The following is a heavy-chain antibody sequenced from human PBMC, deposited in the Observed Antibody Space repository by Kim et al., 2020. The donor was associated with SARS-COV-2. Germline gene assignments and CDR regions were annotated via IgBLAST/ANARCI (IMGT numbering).Heavy chain of an antibody. CDR1: GYTFTGYY. CDR3: ARAQLSRIAVAGTLFDY. D-gene: IGHD6-19*01. Sequence: ASVKVSCKASGYTFTGYYMHWVRQAPGQGLEWMGWINPNSGGTNYAQKFQGWVTMTRDTSISTAYMELSRLRSDDTAVYYCARAQLSRIAVAGTLFDYWGQGTLVTVSS. J-gene: IGHJ4*02. CDR2: INPNSGGT. V-gene: IGHV1-2*04.